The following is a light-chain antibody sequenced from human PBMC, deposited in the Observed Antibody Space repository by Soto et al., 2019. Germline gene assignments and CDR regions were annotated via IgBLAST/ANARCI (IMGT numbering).Light chain of an antibody. Sequence: IVLITSPSALSFSPPQRAPLSCIGSQSVGSYLAWYQHKPGQAPRLLISDASNRATGIPARFSGSGSGTDFTLTISRLEPEDFAVYYCQQYCSSPQITFGQGTRLEIK. CDR2: DAS. J-gene: IGKJ5*01. CDR1: QSVGSY. CDR3: QQYCSSPQIT. V-gene: IGKV3-11*01.